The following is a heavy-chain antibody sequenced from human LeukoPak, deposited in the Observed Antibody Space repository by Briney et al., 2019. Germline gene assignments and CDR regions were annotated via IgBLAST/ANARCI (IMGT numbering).Heavy chain of an antibody. CDR1: GGSISSSSYY. J-gene: IGHJ5*02. D-gene: IGHD3-3*01. Sequence: PSETLSLTCTVSGGSISSSSYYWGWIRQPPGKGLEWIGSLYYSGSTYYNPSLKSRVTISVDTSKNQFSLKLSSVTAADTAVYYCARKLYVLRFLESPNWFDPWGQGTLVTVSS. CDR3: ARKLYVLRFLESPNWFDP. CDR2: LYYSGST. V-gene: IGHV4-39*07.